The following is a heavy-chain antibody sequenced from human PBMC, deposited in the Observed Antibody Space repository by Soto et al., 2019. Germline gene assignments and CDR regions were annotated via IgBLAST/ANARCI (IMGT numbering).Heavy chain of an antibody. Sequence: EVQLLESGGGLVQPGGSLRLSCVASGFTFSRYVMTWVRQAPGKGLEWVSTINSNGGSTYYTDSVKGRFTISRDNSKNSLYLQMNGLRAEYTAVYFCARVPDLDYCSRTSCLYYFDYWGQGALVTVSS. J-gene: IGHJ4*02. CDR1: GFTFSRYV. CDR2: INSNGGST. V-gene: IGHV3-23*01. D-gene: IGHD2-2*01. CDR3: ARVPDLDYCSRTSCLYYFDY.